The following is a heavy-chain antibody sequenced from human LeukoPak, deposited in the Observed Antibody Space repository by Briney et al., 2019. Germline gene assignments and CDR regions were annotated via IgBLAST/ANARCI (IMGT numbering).Heavy chain of an antibody. CDR2: INWNGGST. V-gene: IGHV3-20*04. CDR3: ARGAPFACYDFWSGYYPLDY. CDR1: GFTFDDYG. J-gene: IGHJ4*02. Sequence: GGSLRLSCAASGFTFDDYGMSWVRQAPGKGLEWVSGINWNGGSTGYADSVKGRFTISRDNAKNSLYLQMNSLRAEDTALYYCARGAPFACYDFWSGYYPLDYWGQGTLVTVSS. D-gene: IGHD3-3*01.